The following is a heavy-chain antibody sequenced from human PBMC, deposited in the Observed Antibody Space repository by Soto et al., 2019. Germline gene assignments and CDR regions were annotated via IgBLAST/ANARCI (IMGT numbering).Heavy chain of an antibody. Sequence: EVQLVESGGGLVQPGRSLRLACVASGFTFADYAMHWVRQTPGKGLEWVSSSDWNGGSTAYADSVKGRFTISRDNARSSLYLQMNSLRPEDTALYYCVKGRGRYFVYFGLDVWGQGTTVTFSS. CDR3: VKGRGRYFVYFGLDV. V-gene: IGHV3-9*01. CDR2: SDWNGGST. J-gene: IGHJ6*02. CDR1: GFTFADYA. D-gene: IGHD1-26*01.